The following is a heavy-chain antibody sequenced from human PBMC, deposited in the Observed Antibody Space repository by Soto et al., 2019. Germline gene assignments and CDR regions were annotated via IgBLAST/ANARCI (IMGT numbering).Heavy chain of an antibody. Sequence: GEPLKISCQGPGYSFISYWIRWVRQMTGKGLEWMGIIYPGDSGTRYSPSFQGQVTISADKSISTAYLQWSSLKASDTAMYYCARFGYCSSTRCHRYYYYYGMDVWGQGTTVTVSS. D-gene: IGHD2-2*03. CDR1: GYSFISYW. J-gene: IGHJ6*02. CDR3: ARFGYCSSTRCHRYYYYYGMDV. V-gene: IGHV5-51*01. CDR2: IYPGDSGT.